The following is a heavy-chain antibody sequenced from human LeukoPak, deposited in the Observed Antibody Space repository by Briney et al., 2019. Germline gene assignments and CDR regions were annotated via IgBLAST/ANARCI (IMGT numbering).Heavy chain of an antibody. V-gene: IGHV3-74*01. D-gene: IGHD3-10*01. J-gene: IGHJ5*02. CDR3: ARADTMVRGIMTFDP. Sequence: PGGSLRLSCAASGFTFSSYWMHWVRHAPGKGLVRVSRINSDGSSTSYADSVKGRFTISRDNAKNTLYLQMNSLRAEDTAVYYCARADTMVRGIMTFDPWGQGTLVTVSS. CDR2: INSDGSST. CDR1: GFTFSSYW.